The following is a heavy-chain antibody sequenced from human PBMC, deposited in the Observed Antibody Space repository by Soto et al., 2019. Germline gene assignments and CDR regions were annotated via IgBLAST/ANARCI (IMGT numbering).Heavy chain of an antibody. J-gene: IGHJ6*02. CDR1: GCSISSGGYY. V-gene: IGHV4-31*03. CDR2: IYYSGST. D-gene: IGHD3-3*01. Sequence: KPXETLSLTCTVSGCSISSGGYYWSWIRQHPGKGLEWIGYIYYSGSTYYNPSLKSRVTISVDTSKNQFSLKLSSVTAADTAVYYCARDPKPQNYDFWSGSPPYGMDVWGQGNTVTVSS. CDR3: ARDPKPQNYDFWSGSPPYGMDV.